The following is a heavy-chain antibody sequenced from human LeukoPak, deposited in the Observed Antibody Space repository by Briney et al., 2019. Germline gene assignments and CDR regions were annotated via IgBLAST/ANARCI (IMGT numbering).Heavy chain of an antibody. V-gene: IGHV4-39*07. CDR1: GGSISSGDYY. Sequence: SETLSLTCTVSGGSISSGDYYWSWIRQPPGKGLEWIGEIWHSGTTNYNPSLKSRVTISVDKSKNEFSLKLNSVTAADTAVYYCMGADYGGHWGQGTLVTVSS. CDR3: MGADYGGH. CDR2: IWHSGTT. D-gene: IGHD4-17*01. J-gene: IGHJ4*02.